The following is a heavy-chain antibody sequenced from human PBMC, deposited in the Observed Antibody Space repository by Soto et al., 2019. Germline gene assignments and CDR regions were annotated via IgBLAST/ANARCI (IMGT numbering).Heavy chain of an antibody. CDR1: GGTFSSYA. D-gene: IGHD5-12*01. CDR3: ARGPYCGYDFNY. CDR2: IIPIFGTA. Sequence: GASVKVSCKASGGTFSSYAISWVRQAPGQGLEWMGGIIPIFGTANYAQKFQGRVTITADESTSTAYMELSSLRSEVTAVYYCARGPYCGYDFNYWGQGTLVTVSS. V-gene: IGHV1-69*13. J-gene: IGHJ4*02.